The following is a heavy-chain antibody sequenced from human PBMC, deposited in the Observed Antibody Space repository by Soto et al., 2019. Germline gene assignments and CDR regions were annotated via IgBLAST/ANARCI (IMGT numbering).Heavy chain of an antibody. CDR2: VHHTGST. CDR1: GASISGGGNS. Sequence: QLQLQESGSGLVKPSQTLSLTCAVSGASISGGGNSWNWIRQPPGKGLEWIGYVHHTGSTYYTPSLKSRVTISLDRSQSQFSLKLTSVTAAETAVYYSARTDAYTSQGDYFDSWGQGALVTVSS. V-gene: IGHV4-30-2*01. CDR3: ARTDAYTSQGDYFDS. D-gene: IGHD3-16*01. J-gene: IGHJ4*02.